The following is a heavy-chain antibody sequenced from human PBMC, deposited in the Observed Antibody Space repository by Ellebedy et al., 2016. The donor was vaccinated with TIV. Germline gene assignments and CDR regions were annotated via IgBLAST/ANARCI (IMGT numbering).Heavy chain of an antibody. J-gene: IGHJ3*02. CDR3: ARHVVAAASPMTYDAFDI. CDR1: GGSISSYF. D-gene: IGHD6-13*01. Sequence: MPSETLPLTCTVSGGSISSYFWSWIRQPPGKGLEWIGYIYSSGRTNYNPSLTSRVIISADTSNNQFSLKLSSVTDADTAVYYCARHVVAAASPMTYDAFDIWGQGTMVTVSS. CDR2: IYSSGRT. V-gene: IGHV4-59*08.